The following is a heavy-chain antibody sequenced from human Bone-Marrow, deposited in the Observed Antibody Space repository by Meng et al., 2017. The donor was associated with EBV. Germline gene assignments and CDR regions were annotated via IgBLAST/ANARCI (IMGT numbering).Heavy chain of an antibody. V-gene: IGHV3-43D*03. D-gene: IGHD5-18*01. CDR2: ISWDGGST. J-gene: IGHJ4*02. CDR1: GFTFDDYA. Sequence: QLVEAGGVVVQPGGSLRLSCAASGFTFDDYAMHWVRQAPGKGLEWVSLISWDGGSTYYADPVKGRFTISRDNSKNSLYLQMNSLRAEDTALYYCAKERDTAMGYGIDYWGQGTLVTVSS. CDR3: AKERDTAMGYGIDY.